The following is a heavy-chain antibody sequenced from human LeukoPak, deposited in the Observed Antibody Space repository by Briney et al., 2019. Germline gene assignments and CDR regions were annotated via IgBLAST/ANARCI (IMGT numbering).Heavy chain of an antibody. CDR3: ARAYYDFWSGYYYYYYYGMDV. CDR2: IKQDGSEK. D-gene: IGHD3-3*01. Sequence: GGSLRLSCAASGFTFSSYWMSWVRQAPGKGLEWVANIKQDGSEKYVDSVKGRFTISRDNAKNSLYLQMNSLRVEDTAVYYCARAYYDFWSGYYYYYYYGMDVWGRGTTVTVSS. J-gene: IGHJ6*02. V-gene: IGHV3-7*04. CDR1: GFTFSSYW.